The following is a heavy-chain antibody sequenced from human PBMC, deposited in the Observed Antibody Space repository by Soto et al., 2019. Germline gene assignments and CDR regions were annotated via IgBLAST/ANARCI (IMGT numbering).Heavy chain of an antibody. CDR1: GLTFRSYG. V-gene: IGHV3-30*03. CDR3: AIGGDYYDRSGYYPFHY. Sequence: GGSQRLSCTSSGLTFRSYGMHWVRQATGKGLEWVAVISYDGSNKYYADSVKGRFTISRDNSKNTLYLQMNSLRAKETAVYYCAIGGDYYDRSGYYPFHYWGQETLVTVSP. J-gene: IGHJ4*02. CDR2: ISYDGSNK. D-gene: IGHD3-22*01.